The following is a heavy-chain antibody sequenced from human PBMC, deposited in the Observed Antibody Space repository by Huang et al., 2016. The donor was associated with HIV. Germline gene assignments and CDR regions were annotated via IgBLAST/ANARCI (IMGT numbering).Heavy chain of an antibody. D-gene: IGHD2-8*02. CDR3: ARESSESTGRIDH. J-gene: IGHJ4*02. CDR2: IFPGGST. CDR1: GGSISDYY. V-gene: IGHV4-4*07. Sequence: QVQLQESGPRLVKPSETLSLTCTVSGGSISDYYWSWIRQPAGKGLEWIGRIFPGGSTHYNPALKSRVTMSVDTSQSQFSLKLTSVTAADTAVYYCARESSESTGRIDHWGQGTLFIVSS.